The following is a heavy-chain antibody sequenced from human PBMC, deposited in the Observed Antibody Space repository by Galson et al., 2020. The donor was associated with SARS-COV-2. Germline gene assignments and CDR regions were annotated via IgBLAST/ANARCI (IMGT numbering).Heavy chain of an antibody. V-gene: IGHV1-2*02. J-gene: IGHJ6*03. CDR2: INPKSGGT. CDR3: ARDPHYCSGTNCYRDYYFYYYYMDV. Sequence: ASVKVSCKAFGYTFTGYYIHWVRQAPGQGLEWMGWINPKSGGTNYAQKFQGRVTMTRDTSITTAYMELSSLRSDDTAVYYCARDPHYCSGTNCYRDYYFYYYYMDVWGKGTTVTVSS. CDR1: GYTFTGYY. D-gene: IGHD2-2*02.